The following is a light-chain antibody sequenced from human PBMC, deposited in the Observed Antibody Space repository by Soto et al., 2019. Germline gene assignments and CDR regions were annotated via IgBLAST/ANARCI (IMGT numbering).Light chain of an antibody. CDR2: GAS. V-gene: IGKV3-15*01. CDR3: QQYNNWPRT. CDR1: QSVDNN. J-gene: IGKJ1*01. Sequence: IVVTQSPATLSVSPGEGVTLSCRASQSVDNNLAWYQQKPGQAPRLLIYGASTRATGIPGTFSGSGSGTEFTLTISSLQSEDFAVYYCQQYNNWPRTFGQGTKVDIK.